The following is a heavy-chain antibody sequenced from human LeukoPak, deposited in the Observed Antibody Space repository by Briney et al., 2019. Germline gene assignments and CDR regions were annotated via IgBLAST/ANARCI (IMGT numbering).Heavy chain of an antibody. CDR1: GFTFRSYT. CDR2: ISGSGGST. CDR3: SKGVVTAAI. D-gene: IGHD4-23*01. V-gene: IGHV3-23*01. J-gene: IGHJ4*02. Sequence: GGSLRLSCAASGFTFRSYTMSWVRQTPGKGLEWVSTISGSGGSTYLADSVKGRFTISRDNSKNTLYLQMNSLRGEDTAVYYCSKGVVTAAIWGQGTLVTVSS.